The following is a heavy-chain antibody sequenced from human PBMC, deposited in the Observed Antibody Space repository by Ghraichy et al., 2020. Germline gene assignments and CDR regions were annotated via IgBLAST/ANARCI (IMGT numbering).Heavy chain of an antibody. D-gene: IGHD4-23*01. CDR2: ITSSSRSI. CDR1: GFNFGSYN. J-gene: IGHJ6*02. Sequence: GGSLRLSCVGSGFNFGSYNMNWVRQSPGKDLEWVSYITSSSRSIFYADSVKGRFTISRDNAQNSLYLQMNSLRDEDTAVYYCARASTVVTFYYYDGMDVWGQGTTVTVSS. CDR3: ARASTVVTFYYYDGMDV. V-gene: IGHV3-48*02.